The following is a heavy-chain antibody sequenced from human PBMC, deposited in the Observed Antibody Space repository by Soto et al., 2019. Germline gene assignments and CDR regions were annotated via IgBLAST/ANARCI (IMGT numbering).Heavy chain of an antibody. CDR1: GFTFSSYG. Sequence: QVQLVESGGGVVQPGRSLRLSCAASGFTFSSYGMHWVRQAPGKGLEWVAVISYDGSNKYYADSVKGRFTISRDNSNNTLYLQMNSPRAEDTAVYYCAKDGGAYGDLAWYFDLWGRGTLVTVSS. CDR3: AKDGGAYGDLAWYFDL. D-gene: IGHD4-17*01. J-gene: IGHJ2*01. V-gene: IGHV3-30*18. CDR2: ISYDGSNK.